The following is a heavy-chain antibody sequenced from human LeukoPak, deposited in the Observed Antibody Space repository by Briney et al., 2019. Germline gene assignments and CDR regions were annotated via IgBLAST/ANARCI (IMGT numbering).Heavy chain of an antibody. J-gene: IGHJ3*02. V-gene: IGHV3-23*01. CDR1: GFTFSSYG. CDR2: ISGSGGST. D-gene: IGHD1-26*01. CDR3: AKSQGSYFRAFDI. Sequence: PGGSLRLSCAASGFTFSSYGMSWVRQAPGKGLEWVSAISGSGGSTYYADSVKGRFTISGDNSKNTLYLQMNSLRAEDTAVYYCAKSQGSYFRAFDIWGQGTMVTVSS.